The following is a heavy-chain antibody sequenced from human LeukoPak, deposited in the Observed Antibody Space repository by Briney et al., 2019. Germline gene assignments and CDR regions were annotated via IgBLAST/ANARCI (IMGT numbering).Heavy chain of an antibody. V-gene: IGHV3-21*01. Sequence: PGGSLRLSCAASGFTFNTYDMNWVRQAPGKGLEWVSSISKGSSYIHYADSVKGRFTISRDNAKNSLYLQMNSLRAEDTAVYYCARPGIAAAIDYWGQGTLVTVSS. CDR2: ISKGSSYI. CDR3: ARPGIAAAIDY. CDR1: GFTFNTYD. D-gene: IGHD6-13*01. J-gene: IGHJ4*02.